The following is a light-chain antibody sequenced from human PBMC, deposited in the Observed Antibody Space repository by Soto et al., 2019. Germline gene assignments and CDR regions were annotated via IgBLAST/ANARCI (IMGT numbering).Light chain of an antibody. J-gene: IGLJ1*01. CDR2: EVT. V-gene: IGLV2-14*01. Sequence: QSALTQPASVSGSTGKSITISCTGISSDGDDYKDVSWYQQHPGKAPKLMIYEVTYRPSGVSNRFSGSKSGNTASLTISGLQAEDEADYYCSSYTSSSTVFGTGTKLTVL. CDR3: SSYTSSSTV. CDR1: SSDGDDYKD.